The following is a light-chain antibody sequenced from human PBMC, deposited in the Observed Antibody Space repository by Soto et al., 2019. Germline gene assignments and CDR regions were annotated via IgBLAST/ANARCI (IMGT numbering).Light chain of an antibody. CDR3: QQYGSSPRT. V-gene: IGKV3-20*01. Sequence: EIVLTQSPGTLSLSPGERATLSCRASQSVSSSYLAWYQKKPGQAPRLLIYGASSRATGIPDRFSGSGSGTYFILTISRLEPEDFAVYYCQQYGSSPRTFGQGTKLEIK. J-gene: IGKJ2*01. CDR2: GAS. CDR1: QSVSSSY.